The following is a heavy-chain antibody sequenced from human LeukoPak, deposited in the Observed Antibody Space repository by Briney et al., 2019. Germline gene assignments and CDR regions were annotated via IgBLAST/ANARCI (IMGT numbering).Heavy chain of an antibody. CDR3: ARVVTMMGNDP. CDR1: GGSFSGYY. Sequence: SETLSLTCAVYGGSFSGYYWSWIRQPPGKGLEWIGEVNHSGSTNYNPSLKSRVTISVDTSKNQFSLKLSSVTAADTAAYYCARVVTMMGNDPWGQGTLVTVSS. J-gene: IGHJ5*02. D-gene: IGHD3-22*01. CDR2: VNHSGST. V-gene: IGHV4-34*01.